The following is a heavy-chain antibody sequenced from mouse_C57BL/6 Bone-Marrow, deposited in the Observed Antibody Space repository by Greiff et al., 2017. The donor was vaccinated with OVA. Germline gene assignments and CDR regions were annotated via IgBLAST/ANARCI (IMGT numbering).Heavy chain of an antibody. Sequence: DVMLVESGGGLVQPGGSLKLSCAASGFTFSDSYMYWVRQTPEKRLEWVAYISNGGGSTCYPDTVKGRFTISRDNANNTLYLQLSRLKSEDTAMYSGARDEDRHVYGSSDGYAMDYWGQGTSVTVSS. V-gene: IGHV5-12*01. CDR3: ARDEDRHVYGSSDGYAMDY. J-gene: IGHJ4*01. CDR2: ISNGGGST. D-gene: IGHD1-1*01. CDR1: GFTFSDSY.